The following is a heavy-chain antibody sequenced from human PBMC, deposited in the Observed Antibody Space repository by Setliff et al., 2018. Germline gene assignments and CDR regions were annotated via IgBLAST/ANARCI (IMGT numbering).Heavy chain of an antibody. V-gene: IGHV4-59*11. J-gene: IGHJ2*01. CDR3: ARAPPSVPYGDYGPRQYFDL. D-gene: IGHD4-17*01. Sequence: TLSLTCSVSSGSIGSHYWNWMRQPPGKGLEWIGHVFHTGSTKYNPSLRSRVTXXXXTSXXXXXXXXXXXXXXXXXVYYCARAPPSVPYGDYGPRQYFDLWGRGSLVTVSS. CDR1: SGSIGSHY. CDR2: VFHTGST.